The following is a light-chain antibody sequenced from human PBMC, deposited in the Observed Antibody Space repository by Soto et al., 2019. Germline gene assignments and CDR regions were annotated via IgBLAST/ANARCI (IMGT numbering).Light chain of an antibody. CDR2: GSS. CDR3: QSYDNGLSASV. V-gene: IGLV1-40*01. CDR1: SSNIGAGHV. J-gene: IGLJ2*01. Sequence: QAVETQPPSVSGAPGQRVTISCTGSSSNIGAGHVVHWYQQFPGRAPNLLIYGSSNRPSGVPDRFSGSKSGTSASLAITGLQAEDEANYYCQSYDNGLSASVFGGGTKLTVL.